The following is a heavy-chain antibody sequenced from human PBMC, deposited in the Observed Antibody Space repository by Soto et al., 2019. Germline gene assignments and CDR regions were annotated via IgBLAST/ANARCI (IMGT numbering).Heavy chain of an antibody. V-gene: IGHV3-48*01. CDR1: GVTFSSYS. Sequence: GGSLRLSCAASGVTFSSYSMNGVRQAPGKGLEWVSYISSSSSTIYYADFVKGRFTISRDNAKNSLYLQMNSLRAEDTAVYYCARDKATVVPTDLASFFYYYYMDVWGKGTTVTVSS. CDR2: ISSSSSTI. D-gene: IGHD1-26*01. CDR3: ARDKATVVPTDLASFFYYYYMDV. J-gene: IGHJ6*03.